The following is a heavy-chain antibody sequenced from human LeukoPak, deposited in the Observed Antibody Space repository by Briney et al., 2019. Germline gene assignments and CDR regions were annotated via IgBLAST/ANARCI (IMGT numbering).Heavy chain of an antibody. J-gene: IGHJ3*02. CDR2: INSDGSST. V-gene: IGHV3-74*01. CDR3: STGSGHAFDI. Sequence: GGSLRLSCAASGFAFSSYWLHWVRQVPGKGLVWVSRINSDGSSTSYADSVKGRFTISRDNAKNTLYVQMNSLRAEDTAVYYCSTGSGHAFDIWGRGTMVTVSS. D-gene: IGHD3-10*01. CDR1: GFAFSSYW.